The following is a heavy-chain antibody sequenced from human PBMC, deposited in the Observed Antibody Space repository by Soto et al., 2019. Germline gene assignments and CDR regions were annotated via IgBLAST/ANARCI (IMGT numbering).Heavy chain of an antibody. J-gene: IGHJ5*01. Sequence: GWSLRLSCTASGFSFSSYTMNWVRQAPGKGLQWVASITNRGTHTYSADSVKGRFTISRDNDKNSLYLQMNNLRAEDTATYYCARAHEVGWVDSWGLGTLVTVSS. D-gene: IGHD1-26*01. V-gene: IGHV3-21*06. CDR2: ITNRGTHT. CDR3: ARAHEVGWVDS. CDR1: GFSFSSYT.